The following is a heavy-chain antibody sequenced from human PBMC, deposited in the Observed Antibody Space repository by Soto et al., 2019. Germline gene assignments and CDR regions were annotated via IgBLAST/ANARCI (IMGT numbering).Heavy chain of an antibody. V-gene: IGHV3-11*06. CDR3: ARDSARIVVVSPNNEDNWFDP. CDR2: ISRSGTDT. J-gene: IGHJ5*02. Sequence: NPGGSLRLSCAASGFTFSDYYMSWIRQAPGKGLEWVSFISRSGTDTRYADSVRGRFTISRDNAKKSLFLQMNSLRADDTAVYYCARDSARIVVVSPNNEDNWFDPCRHRPPVTICS. D-gene: IGHD2-2*01. CDR1: GFTFSDYY.